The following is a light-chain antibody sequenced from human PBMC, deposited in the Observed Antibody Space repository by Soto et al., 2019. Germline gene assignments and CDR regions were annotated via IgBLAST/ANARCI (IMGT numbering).Light chain of an antibody. CDR3: HQSFSIPIT. Sequence: DIQMTQSPSSLSASVGDRVTVTCRASQSISSYVNWYQQKPGKAPKILIYAASSLQSGVPSRCSGSGSGTDFTLTISSLRPEVIVTYYCHQSFSIPITFGQGTRLEIK. V-gene: IGKV1-39*01. J-gene: IGKJ5*01. CDR1: QSISSY. CDR2: AAS.